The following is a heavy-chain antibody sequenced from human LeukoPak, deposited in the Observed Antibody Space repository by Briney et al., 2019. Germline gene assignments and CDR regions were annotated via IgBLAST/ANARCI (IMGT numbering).Heavy chain of an antibody. Sequence: GGSLRLSCEDSGFTFSKHAMTWVRQAPGKGLEWVASIKQDGSEKYYVDSVKGRFTISRDNAKNSLYLQMNSLRAEDTAVYYCARVDSGHTLDYWGQGTLVTVSS. CDR2: IKQDGSEK. CDR3: ARVDSGHTLDY. D-gene: IGHD4/OR15-4a*01. J-gene: IGHJ4*02. V-gene: IGHV3-7*03. CDR1: GFTFSKHA.